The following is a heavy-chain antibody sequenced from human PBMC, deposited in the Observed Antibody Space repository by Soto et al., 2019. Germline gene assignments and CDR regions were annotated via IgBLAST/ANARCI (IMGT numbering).Heavy chain of an antibody. V-gene: IGHV2-5*02. CDR1: GFSLSTRGVG. CDR3: AHKGGGDRILDY. Sequence: QITLKESGPTLVKPTQTLTLTCNFSGFSLSTRGVGVGWIRQPPGKALEWLTLIYWDDAKEYSPSLRSRITITKDTSKNPVVLKMTDMAPVDTATYYCAHKGGGDRILDYWGQGTLVTVSS. CDR2: IYWDDAK. J-gene: IGHJ4*02. D-gene: IGHD3-16*01.